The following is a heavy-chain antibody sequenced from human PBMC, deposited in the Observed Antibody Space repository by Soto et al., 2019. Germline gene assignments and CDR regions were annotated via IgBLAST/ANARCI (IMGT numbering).Heavy chain of an antibody. CDR2: IKQDGSEK. CDR1: GFTFSSYW. D-gene: IGHD6-13*01. J-gene: IGHJ5*01. Sequence: EVQLVESGGGLVQPGGSLRLSCAASGFTFSSYWMSWVRQAPGKGLEWVANIKQDGSEKYYVDSVKGRFTISRDNAKNSLYLQMNSLRAEDTAVYYCARDIIRGSSWYDSWGQGTLVTVSS. V-gene: IGHV3-7*03. CDR3: ARDIIRGSSWYDS.